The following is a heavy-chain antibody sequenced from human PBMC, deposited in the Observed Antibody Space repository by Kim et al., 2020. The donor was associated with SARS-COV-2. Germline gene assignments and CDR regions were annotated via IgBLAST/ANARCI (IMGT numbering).Heavy chain of an antibody. D-gene: IGHD3-22*01. CDR3: ARKYYYDSSGYLDAFDI. Sequence: SETLSLTCTVSGGSISSGGYYWSWIRQHPGKGLEWIGYIYYSGSTYYNPSLKSRVTISVDTSKNQFSLKLSSVTAADTAVYYCARKYYYDSSGYLDAFDIWGQGTMVTVSS. CDR2: IYYSGST. V-gene: IGHV4-31*03. CDR1: GGSISSGGYY. J-gene: IGHJ3*02.